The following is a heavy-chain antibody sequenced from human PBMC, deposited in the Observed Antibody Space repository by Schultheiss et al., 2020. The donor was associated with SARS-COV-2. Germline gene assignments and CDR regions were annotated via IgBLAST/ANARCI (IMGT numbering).Heavy chain of an antibody. CDR1: GYTFTNYD. Sequence: GESLKLSCKASGYTFTNYDINWVRQAAGQGLEWMGWISAYNGNTNYAQKLQGRVTMTTDTSTSTAYMELRSLRSDDTAVYYCAGTIDYGDYVGSMDVWGQGTTVTVSS. J-gene: IGHJ6*02. CDR2: ISAYNGNT. D-gene: IGHD4-17*01. CDR3: AGTIDYGDYVGSMDV. V-gene: IGHV1-18*01.